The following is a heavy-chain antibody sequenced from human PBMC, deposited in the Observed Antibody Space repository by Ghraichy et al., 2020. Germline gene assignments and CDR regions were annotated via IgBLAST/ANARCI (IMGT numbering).Heavy chain of an antibody. CDR1: GYIFRSYG. CDR3: ARDRRVGANREYYYYGMDV. Sequence: ASVKVSCKASGYIFRSYGINWVRQAPGQGLEWLGWISASTGNTRSGQNFRGRVVMTTDTSTRTAYMELRSLRSDDTAVYYCARDRRVGANREYYYYGMDVWGQGTTVTVSS. D-gene: IGHD1-26*01. CDR2: ISASTGNT. V-gene: IGHV1-18*01. J-gene: IGHJ6*02.